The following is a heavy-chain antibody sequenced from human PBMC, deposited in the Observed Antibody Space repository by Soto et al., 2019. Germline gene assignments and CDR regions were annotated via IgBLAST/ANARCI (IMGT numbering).Heavy chain of an antibody. CDR1: GFTFSSYW. J-gene: IGHJ4*02. D-gene: IGHD3-16*02. CDR3: VRDSYTNTWHDRATDY. CDR2: IRQDGSSK. V-gene: IGHV3-7*01. Sequence: EVQLVESGGGLVQPGGSLRLSCAASGFTFSSYWMTWVRQLPGKGLEWVANIRQDGSSKHYVDSVKGRFTISRDNGRNSLYLEMTSLRVEDTAVYYCVRDSYTNTWHDRATDYWGQGTLVTVSS.